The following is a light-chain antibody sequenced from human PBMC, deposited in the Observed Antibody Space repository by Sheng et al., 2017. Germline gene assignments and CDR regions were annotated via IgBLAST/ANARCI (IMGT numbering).Light chain of an antibody. Sequence: DIQMTQSPSSLSASVGDRVTITCQASQDISNYLNWYQQKPGKAPKLLIYDASNLETGVPSRFSGSGSGTDFYXTISSLQPEDIATYYCQQYDNLPITFGQGTRLEIK. CDR1: QDISNY. CDR3: QQYDNLPIT. CDR2: DAS. V-gene: IGKV1-33*01. J-gene: IGKJ5*01.